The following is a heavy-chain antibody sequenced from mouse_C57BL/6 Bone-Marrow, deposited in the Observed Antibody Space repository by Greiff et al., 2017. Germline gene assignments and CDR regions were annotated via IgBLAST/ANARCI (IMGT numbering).Heavy chain of an antibody. J-gene: IGHJ4*01. D-gene: IGHD1-1*01. CDR1: GYTFTSYW. CDR2: IHPNSGST. CDR3: ARRGVYYYGSSPSYAMDY. V-gene: IGHV1-64*01. Sequence: VQLQQPGAELVKPGASVKLSCKASGYTFTSYWMHWVKQRPGQGLEWIGMIHPNSGSTNYNEKFKSKATLTVDKSSSTAYMQLSSLTSEDSAVYYCARRGVYYYGSSPSYAMDYWGQGTSVTVSS.